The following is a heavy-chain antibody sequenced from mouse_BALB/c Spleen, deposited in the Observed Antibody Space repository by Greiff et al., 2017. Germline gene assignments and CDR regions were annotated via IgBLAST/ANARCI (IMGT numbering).Heavy chain of an antibody. CDR1: GFNIKDYY. CDR3: ALNSFDY. Sequence: EVQLHQSGAELVRPGALVKLSCKASGFNIKDYYMHWVKQRPEQGLEWIGWIDPENGNTIYDPKFQGKASITADTSSNTAYLQLSSLTSEDTAVYYCALNSFDYWGQGTTLTVSS. V-gene: IGHV14-1*02. J-gene: IGHJ2*01. CDR2: IDPENGNT.